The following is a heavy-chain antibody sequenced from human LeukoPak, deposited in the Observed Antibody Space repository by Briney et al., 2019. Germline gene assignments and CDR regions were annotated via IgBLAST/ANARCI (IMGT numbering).Heavy chain of an antibody. D-gene: IGHD1-26*01. J-gene: IGHJ4*02. V-gene: IGHV3-74*01. CDR2: INSDGSST. CDR3: ARETGIVGATAAYGYYFDY. Sequence: GGSLRLSCAASGLTFRSYRMHWVRQAPGKGLVWVSRINSDGSSTNYADSVKGRSTISRDNAKNTLYLQMNSLRAEDTAVYFCARETGIVGATAAYGYYFDYWGPGTLVTVSS. CDR1: GLTFRSYR.